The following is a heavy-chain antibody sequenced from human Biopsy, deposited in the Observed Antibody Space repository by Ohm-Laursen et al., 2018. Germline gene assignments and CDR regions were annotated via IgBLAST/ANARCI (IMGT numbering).Heavy chain of an antibody. CDR3: VRGVDYYDPYHYYALDV. CDR2: INHSGRT. V-gene: IGHV4-34*01. J-gene: IGHJ6*02. D-gene: IGHD3-22*01. CDR1: GESFNGYY. Sequence: TLSLTWCVYGESFNGYYWSWIRQTPGKGLEWIGEINHSGRTNYNPSLKSRVTISVDTSKNQFSLKVRFVTAADTAVYYCVRGVDYYDPYHYYALDVWGQGTTVTVSS.